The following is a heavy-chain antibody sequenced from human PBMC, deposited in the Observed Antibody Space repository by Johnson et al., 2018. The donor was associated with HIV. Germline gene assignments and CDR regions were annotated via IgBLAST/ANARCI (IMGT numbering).Heavy chain of an antibody. CDR3: ARGKSVAARIGAFDI. D-gene: IGHD6-6*01. V-gene: IGHV3-30*14. CDR1: GFTFSNYA. Sequence: QVQLVESGGGVVQPGGSLRLSCAASGFTFSNYAMYWVRQTPGKGLEWVAAISYDGSNKYYADSVKDRFTISRDNSKNTLCLQMNSLRPEYTAVFYCARGKSVAARIGAFDIWGQGTMVTVSS. CDR2: ISYDGSNK. J-gene: IGHJ3*02.